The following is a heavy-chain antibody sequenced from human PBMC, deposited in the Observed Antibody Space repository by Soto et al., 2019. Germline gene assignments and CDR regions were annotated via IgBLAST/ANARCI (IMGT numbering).Heavy chain of an antibody. Sequence: PSETLSLTCAVYGGSFSGYYWSWIRQPPGKGLEWIGEINHSGSTNCNPSLKSRVTISVDTSKNQFSLKLSSVTAADTAVYYCARRSYRIAAVRYYYYGMDVWGQGTTVT. CDR2: INHSGST. J-gene: IGHJ6*02. V-gene: IGHV4-34*01. CDR3: ARRSYRIAAVRYYYYGMDV. CDR1: GGSFSGYY. D-gene: IGHD6-13*01.